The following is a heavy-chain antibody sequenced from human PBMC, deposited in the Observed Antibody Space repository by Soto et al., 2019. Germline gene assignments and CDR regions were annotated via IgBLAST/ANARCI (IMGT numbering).Heavy chain of an antibody. Sequence: GGSLRLSCAASGFTFSGYWMHWLRQAPGKGLVWVSRINSDGSSTSYADSVKGRFTISRDNAKNTLYLQMNSLRAEDTAVYYCAKETYYGDFDYWGQGTLVTVSS. D-gene: IGHD3-10*01. J-gene: IGHJ4*02. V-gene: IGHV3-74*01. CDR3: AKETYYGDFDY. CDR2: INSDGSST. CDR1: GFTFSGYW.